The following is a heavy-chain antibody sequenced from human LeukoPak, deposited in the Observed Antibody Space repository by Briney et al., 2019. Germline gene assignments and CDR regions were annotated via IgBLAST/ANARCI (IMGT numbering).Heavy chain of an antibody. J-gene: IGHJ4*02. CDR3: ARGRPGRDGYNYFDY. Sequence: SEPLSLTYTVSGGSSGDSIRGYYWSWIRQPPGEGLKWIGYIYYSGSTEYYPSLKSRVTISVDTSKNQFSLKLTSVTAADTAVYYCARGRPGRDGYNYFDYWGQGTLVIVSS. CDR1: GGSSGDSIRGYY. D-gene: IGHD5-24*01. CDR2: IYYSGST. V-gene: IGHV4-61*08.